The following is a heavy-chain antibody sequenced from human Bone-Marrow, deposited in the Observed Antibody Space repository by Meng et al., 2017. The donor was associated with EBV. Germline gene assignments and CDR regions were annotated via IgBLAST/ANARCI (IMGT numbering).Heavy chain of an antibody. Sequence: QVQLVQGGAKVKKPGASVKVSVKASGYTFTSYDIHWVRQATGQGLEWMGWMNPNSGNTGYAQKFQDRVTMTRNTSISTAYMELSSLRSEDTAVYYCARGTYDRPVDPWGQGTLVTVSS. V-gene: IGHV1-8*01. D-gene: IGHD3-16*01. CDR2: MNPNSGNT. CDR3: ARGTYDRPVDP. CDR1: GYTFTSYD. J-gene: IGHJ5*02.